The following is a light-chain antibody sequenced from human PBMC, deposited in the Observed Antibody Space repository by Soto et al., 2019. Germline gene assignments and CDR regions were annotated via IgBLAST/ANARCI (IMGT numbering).Light chain of an antibody. V-gene: IGKV1-39*01. CDR1: QTISTY. J-gene: IGKJ1*01. CDR2: AAS. Sequence: DIPMTQSPSSLSASVGDSVTITCRASQTISTYLNWYQQKPGKAPKLLIHAASSLQSGVPSRFSGSGSGTDFTLTISSLEPEDFASYYCHQSYSPPQTFGQGTKVEIK. CDR3: HQSYSPPQT.